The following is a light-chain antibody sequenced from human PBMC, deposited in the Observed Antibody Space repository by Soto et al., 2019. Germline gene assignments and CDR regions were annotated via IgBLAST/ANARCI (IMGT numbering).Light chain of an antibody. CDR2: GVS. V-gene: IGLV2-14*01. CDR1: SSDIGGYNY. J-gene: IGLJ2*01. Sequence: QSALTQPASVSGSPGQSITISCTGTSSDIGGYNYVSWYQQHPGKAPKLMIYGVSNRPSGVSGRFFGSKSGNTASLTISGLQPEDEADYYCSSYRSSIMPVVFGVGTKLTV. CDR3: SSYRSSIMPVV.